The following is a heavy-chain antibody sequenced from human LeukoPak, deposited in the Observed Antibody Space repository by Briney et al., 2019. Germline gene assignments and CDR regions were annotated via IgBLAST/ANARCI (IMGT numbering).Heavy chain of an antibody. Sequence: GRSRRLSCAAAGFTFSSYGMHWVRQAPGEGLEWVELISYEGSEKYYADSVKGRFTISRDNSKKTMYVQMNSLRAEDTALYYCARPYYGDGMDVWGQGTTVTVSS. J-gene: IGHJ6*02. D-gene: IGHD3-10*01. CDR3: ARPYYGDGMDV. CDR1: GFTFSSYG. V-gene: IGHV3-30*03. CDR2: ISYEGSEK.